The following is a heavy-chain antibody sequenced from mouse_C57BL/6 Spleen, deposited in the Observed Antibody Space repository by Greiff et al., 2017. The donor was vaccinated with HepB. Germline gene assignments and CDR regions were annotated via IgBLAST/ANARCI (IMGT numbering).Heavy chain of an antibody. CDR2: ISSGGSYT. Sequence: EVQGVESGGDLVKPGGSLKLSCAASGFTFSSYGMSWVRQTPDKRLEWVATISSGGSYTYYPDSVKGRFTISRDNAKNTLYLQMSSLKSEDTAMYYCARQDSSETYWGQGTLVTVSA. J-gene: IGHJ3*01. CDR3: ARQDSSETY. CDR1: GFTFSSYG. V-gene: IGHV5-6*01. D-gene: IGHD3-2*02.